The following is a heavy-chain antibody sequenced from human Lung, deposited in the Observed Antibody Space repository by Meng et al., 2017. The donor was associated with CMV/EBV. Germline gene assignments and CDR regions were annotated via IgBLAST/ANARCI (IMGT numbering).Heavy chain of an antibody. CDR3: AKDFRGSAAYLDD. V-gene: IGHV3-30*02. D-gene: IGHD1-26*01. CDR1: GFTFSDRG. J-gene: IGHJ4*02. CDR2: IRYDGTKA. Sequence: GGSLRLXCAASGFTFSDRGMHWVRQAPGKGLEWVAFIRYDGTKAYYVDSVKGRFTISRDNAKNTVSLQMNSLRPEDTAFYYCAKDFRGSAAYLDDWAQGTXVTVSS.